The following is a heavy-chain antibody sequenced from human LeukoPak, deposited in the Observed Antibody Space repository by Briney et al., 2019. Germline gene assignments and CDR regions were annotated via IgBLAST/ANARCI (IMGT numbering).Heavy chain of an antibody. CDR3: ARDQDTAMPLYYYYGMDV. CDR1: GYTFTSYG. J-gene: IGHJ6*02. D-gene: IGHD5-18*01. CDR2: ISAYNGNT. V-gene: IGHV1-18*01. Sequence: GASVKVSCKASGYTFTSYGISWVRQAPGQGLEWMGWISAYNGNTNYAQKLQGRVTMTTDTSTSTAYMELRSLRSDDTAVYYCARDQDTAMPLYYYYGMDVWGQGTTATVSS.